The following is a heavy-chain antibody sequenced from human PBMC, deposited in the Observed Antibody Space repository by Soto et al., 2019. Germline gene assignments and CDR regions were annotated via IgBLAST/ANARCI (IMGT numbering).Heavy chain of an antibody. Sequence: QVQLVQSGAEVKKPGASVKVSCKASGSTFTSYAMHWVRQAPGQRLEWMGWINAGNGNKKYSQKFQGRVTITRDTSARTAYMDLSRLRSEVTGVYYCARGSLAAAVGYWGQGTLVTVSS. CDR1: GSTFTSYA. V-gene: IGHV1-3*01. CDR2: INAGNGNK. J-gene: IGHJ4*02. D-gene: IGHD6-13*01. CDR3: ARGSLAAAVGY.